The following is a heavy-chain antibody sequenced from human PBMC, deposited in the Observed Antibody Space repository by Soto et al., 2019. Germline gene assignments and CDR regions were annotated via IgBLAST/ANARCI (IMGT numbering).Heavy chain of an antibody. Sequence: ASVKVSCKASGGTFSSFGISWVRQAPGQGLEWMGGIIPVFGRPNYAQRFRGRLTITADESTNTSYMELIDLTSEDTAVYYCAREASGYDFWRQGTQVTVSS. CDR3: AREASGYDF. V-gene: IGHV1-69*13. J-gene: IGHJ1*01. CDR2: IIPVFGRP. D-gene: IGHD5-12*01. CDR1: GGTFSSFG.